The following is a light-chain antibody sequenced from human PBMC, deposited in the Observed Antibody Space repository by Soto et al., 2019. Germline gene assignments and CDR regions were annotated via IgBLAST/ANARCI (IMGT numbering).Light chain of an antibody. J-gene: IGKJ2*01. CDR2: PAS. Sequence: DIQMTQSPSSLSASVGDRVTITCRASQSVSGYLNWYQQKPGKAPKLLIYPASSLQSGVPSRFSGSGSGTDFTLTISSLQPEDFATYYCQQSYSTPPTFGQGTKLEIK. V-gene: IGKV1-39*01. CDR3: QQSYSTPPT. CDR1: QSVSGY.